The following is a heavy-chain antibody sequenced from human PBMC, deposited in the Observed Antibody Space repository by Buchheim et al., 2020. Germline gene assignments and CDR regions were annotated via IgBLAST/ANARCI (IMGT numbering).Heavy chain of an antibody. V-gene: IGHV1-8*01. Sequence: QVQLVQSGAEVKKPGASVKVSCKASGYTFTSYDINWVRPATGQGLEWMGWMNPNSGNTGYAQKFQGRVTMTRNTSISTAYMELMNLRSQKTAVYYGEMAVWEFGELLRNNWFDPWGQGTL. CDR3: EMAVWEFGELLRNNWFDP. J-gene: IGHJ5*02. D-gene: IGHD3-10*01. CDR1: GYTFTSYD. CDR2: MNPNSGNT.